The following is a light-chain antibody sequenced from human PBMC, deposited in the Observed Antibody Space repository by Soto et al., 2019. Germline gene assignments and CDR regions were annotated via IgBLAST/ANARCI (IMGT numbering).Light chain of an antibody. Sequence: EIVMTQSPATLSVSPGERATLACRASQSVSNNLAWYQQKPGQAPRLLIYAASTRATGIPARFSGSGSGTEFTVTISSLQSEDFAVYYCQQYNNWPRTFGQGTKVEIK. J-gene: IGKJ1*01. CDR2: AAS. CDR1: QSVSNN. V-gene: IGKV3-15*01. CDR3: QQYNNWPRT.